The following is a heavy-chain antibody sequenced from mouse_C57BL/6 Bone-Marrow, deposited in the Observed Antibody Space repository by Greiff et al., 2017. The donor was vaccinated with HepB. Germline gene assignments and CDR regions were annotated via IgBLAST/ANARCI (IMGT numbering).Heavy chain of an antibody. V-gene: IGHV7-3*01. CDR3: ARGGYYYGSMDY. D-gene: IGHD1-1*01. J-gene: IGHJ2*01. CDR1: GFTFTDYY. Sequence: EVQLQESGGGLVQPGGSLSLSCAASGFTFTDYYMSWVRQPPGKALEWLGFIRNKANGYTTEYSASVKGRFTISRDNSQSILYLQMNALRAEDSATYYCARGGYYYGSMDYWGQGTTLTVSS. CDR2: IRNKANGYTT.